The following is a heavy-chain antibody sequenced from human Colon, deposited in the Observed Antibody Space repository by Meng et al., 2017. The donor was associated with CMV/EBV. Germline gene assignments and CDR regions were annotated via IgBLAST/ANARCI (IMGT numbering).Heavy chain of an antibody. J-gene: IGHJ5*02. CDR2: MSPINGKT. Sequence: CEASGYIFSNYNIYWMRQATGQGLEWMGWMSPINGKTGYAQKFQGRVTMSKNTSISTAYMELSSLTLDDTAVYYCARGRGGGKWFDPWGQGTLVTVSS. D-gene: IGHD2-15*01. CDR3: ARGRGGGKWFDP. CDR1: GYIFSNYN. V-gene: IGHV1-8*02.